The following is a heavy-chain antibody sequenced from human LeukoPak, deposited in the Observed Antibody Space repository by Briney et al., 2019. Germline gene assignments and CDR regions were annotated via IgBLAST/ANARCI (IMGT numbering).Heavy chain of an antibody. Sequence: PGRSLRLSCTAFGFTIGDYAVSWVRQAPGKGLEWVGFIRSKAHGGTTNYAASVKGRFTISRDDSKSIAYLQMNSLKTEDTALYYCTRAYYYGSGSYLYWGQGTLVTVSS. CDR3: TRAYYYGSGSYLY. CDR2: IRSKAHGGTT. J-gene: IGHJ4*02. CDR1: GFTIGDYA. V-gene: IGHV3-49*04. D-gene: IGHD3-10*01.